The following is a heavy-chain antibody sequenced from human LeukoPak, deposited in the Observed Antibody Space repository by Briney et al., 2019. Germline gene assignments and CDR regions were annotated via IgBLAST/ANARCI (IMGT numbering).Heavy chain of an antibody. J-gene: IGHJ6*03. CDR1: GGSISSYY. Sequence: SETLSLTCTVSGGSISSYYWSWIRQPPGKGLEWMGYIYYSGSTTYNPSLKSRVTISVDTSKNQFSLQLSSVTAADTAVYYCARDAPYCSGGSCYRYYYYMDVWGKGTTVTVSS. V-gene: IGHV4-59*01. CDR3: ARDAPYCSGGSCYRYYYYMDV. CDR2: IYYSGST. D-gene: IGHD2-15*01.